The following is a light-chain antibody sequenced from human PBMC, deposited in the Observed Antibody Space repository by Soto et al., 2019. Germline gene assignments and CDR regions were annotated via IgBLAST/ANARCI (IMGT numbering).Light chain of an antibody. CDR1: SSDVGGYHY. V-gene: IGLV2-8*01. CDR3: QTWGTGIHV. J-gene: IGLJ1*01. CDR2: EVS. Sequence: QSALTQPPSASGSPGQSVTISCTGTSSDVGGYHYVSWYQQHPGKAPKLMIYEVSKRPSGVPDRISGSKSGNTASLTVSGLQSEDEADYYCQTWGTGIHVFGTGTKVTVL.